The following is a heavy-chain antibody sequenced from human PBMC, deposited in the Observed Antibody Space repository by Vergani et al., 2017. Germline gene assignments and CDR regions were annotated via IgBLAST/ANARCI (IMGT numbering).Heavy chain of an antibody. Sequence: QVQLVESGGGVVQPGRSLRLSCAASGFTFSSYGMHWVRQAPGKGLEWVAVIWDDGSNKYYADSVKGRFTISRDNSKNTLYLQMNSLRAEDTAVYYCARAHKCITMVRGARPLDYWGQGTLVTVSS. J-gene: IGHJ4*02. D-gene: IGHD3-10*01. CDR1: GFTFSSYG. CDR2: IWDDGSNK. CDR3: ARAHKCITMVRGARPLDY. V-gene: IGHV3-33*01.